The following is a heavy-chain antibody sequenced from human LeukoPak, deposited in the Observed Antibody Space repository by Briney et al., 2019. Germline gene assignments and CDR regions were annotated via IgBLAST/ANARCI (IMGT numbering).Heavy chain of an antibody. J-gene: IGHJ4*02. CDR1: GYTFTSYA. V-gene: IGHV7-4-1*02. CDR2: INTNTGNP. Sequence: ASVKVSCKASGYTFTSYAMNWVRQAPGQGLEWMGWINTNTGNPTYAQGFTGRFVFSLDTSVGTAYLQISSLKAEDTAVYYCARDQGDTAMVMFDYWGQGTLVTVSS. D-gene: IGHD5-18*01. CDR3: ARDQGDTAMVMFDY.